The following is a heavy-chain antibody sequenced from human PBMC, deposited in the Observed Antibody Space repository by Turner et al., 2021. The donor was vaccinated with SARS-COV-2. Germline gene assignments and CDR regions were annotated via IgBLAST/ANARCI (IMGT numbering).Heavy chain of an antibody. J-gene: IGHJ6*02. Sequence: QVQLVQSVAEVKKPGASVKVSCRVSGYTLTEFSMHWVRQAPGKGHEWREAFDPEDGETIYAQKFKGRVSMNEDTSTDTAYMELSSLRAEDTAVYYCATVPVVPAAIGYYYYYGMDVWGQGTTVTVSS. D-gene: IGHD2-2*02. CDR2: FDPEDGET. CDR1: GYTLTEFS. CDR3: ATVPVVPAAIGYYYYYGMDV. V-gene: IGHV1-24*01.